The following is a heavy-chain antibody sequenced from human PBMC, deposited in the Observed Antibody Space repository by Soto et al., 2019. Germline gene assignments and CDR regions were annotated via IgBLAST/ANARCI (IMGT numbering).Heavy chain of an antibody. CDR2: ISIDGGAK. CDR1: GFTFNRHG. D-gene: IGHD2-21*01. J-gene: IGHJ4*02. V-gene: IGHV3-30*03. Sequence: PGGSLRLSCITSGFTFNRHGIHWVRQGPGKGLEWVALISIDGGAKFYADSVKGRVTVSRDNSKNTVTLEMNRLRHDDTAVYYCARDLNRVVVLVDARLDEWGQGTLVTV. CDR3: ARDLNRVVVLVDARLDE.